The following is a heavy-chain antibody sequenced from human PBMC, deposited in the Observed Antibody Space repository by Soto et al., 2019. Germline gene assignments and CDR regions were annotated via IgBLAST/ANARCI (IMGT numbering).Heavy chain of an antibody. D-gene: IGHD4-4*01. V-gene: IGHV5-51*01. J-gene: IGHJ6*02. CDR3: ARRISNFGYDNDAMDV. CDR2: IYPGDSAT. CDR1: GYTFTDYW. Sequence: GESLTISCKGSGYTFTDYWIGWVRQLPGKGLEWMGIIYPGDSATRYSTSFQGHVTITVDKSTSTAYLQWNNLKASDTAMYYCARRISNFGYDNDAMDVWGQWTTDTVS.